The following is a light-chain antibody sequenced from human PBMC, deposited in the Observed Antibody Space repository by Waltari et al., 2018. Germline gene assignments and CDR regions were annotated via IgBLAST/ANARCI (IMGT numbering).Light chain of an antibody. CDR3: QQSYITTYT. V-gene: IGKV1-39*01. CDR2: VAS. J-gene: IGKJ2*01. Sequence: IQMTQSPSSLSASVGDRVTITCRASQSISSSLNWYQQIPGKAPKLLIYVASNLQSGVPSRFSGGGSGTDFSLTISSLQPEDFATYYCQQSYITTYTFGQGTKLEIK. CDR1: QSISSS.